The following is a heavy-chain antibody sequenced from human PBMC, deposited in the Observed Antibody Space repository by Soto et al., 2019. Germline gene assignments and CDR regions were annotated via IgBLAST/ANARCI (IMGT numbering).Heavy chain of an antibody. CDR1: GFTFSSYA. D-gene: IGHD7-27*01. CDR2: ISYDGSNK. Sequence: GGSLRLSCAASGFTFSSYAMHWVRQAPGKGLEWVAVISYDGSNKYYADSVKGRFTISRDNSKNTLYLQMNSLRAEDTAVYYCASSQLGAFESYWYFDLWGRGTLVTVSS. CDR3: ASSQLGAFESYWYFDL. V-gene: IGHV3-30-3*01. J-gene: IGHJ2*01.